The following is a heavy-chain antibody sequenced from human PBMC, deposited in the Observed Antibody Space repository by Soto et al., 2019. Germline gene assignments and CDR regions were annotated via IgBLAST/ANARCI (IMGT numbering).Heavy chain of an antibody. Sequence: QVQLQESGPGLVKPSQTLSLTCTASGGSISSGGYYWSWIRQHPGKGLEWIGYIFYSGSTYYNPSLKSRVTISVDTSKNQFSLKLSSVTAADTAVYYCARKATVTTCFDYWGQGTLVTVSS. D-gene: IGHD4-17*01. CDR2: IFYSGST. CDR3: ARKATVTTCFDY. V-gene: IGHV4-31*03. J-gene: IGHJ4*02. CDR1: GGSISSGGYY.